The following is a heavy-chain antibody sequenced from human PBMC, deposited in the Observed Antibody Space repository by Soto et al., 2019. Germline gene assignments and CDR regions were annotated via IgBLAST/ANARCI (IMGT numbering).Heavy chain of an antibody. CDR2: IYYSGST. V-gene: IGHV4-39*01. J-gene: IGHJ5*02. CDR1: GGSISSSSYY. D-gene: IGHD6-13*01. Sequence: SETLSLTCTVSGGSISSSSYYWGWIRQPPGKGLEWIGSIYYSGSTYYNPSLKSRVTISVDTSKNQFSLNLSSVTAADTAVYCCARRASSSWYGNWFDPWGQGALVTVSS. CDR3: ARRASSSWYGNWFDP.